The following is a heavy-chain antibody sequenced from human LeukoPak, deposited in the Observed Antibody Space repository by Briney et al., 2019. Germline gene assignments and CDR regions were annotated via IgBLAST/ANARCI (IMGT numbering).Heavy chain of an antibody. V-gene: IGHV3-74*01. Sequence: GGSLRLSCAASGFTFSSYWMHWVRQAPGKGLVWVSRINTGGSSTTYADSVKGRFTISRDNAKNTLYLQMNSLRAEDTAVYYCARNLDTDMFDYWGQGTLVTVSS. CDR3: ARNLDTDMFDY. J-gene: IGHJ4*02. D-gene: IGHD5-18*01. CDR1: GFTFSSYW. CDR2: INTGGSST.